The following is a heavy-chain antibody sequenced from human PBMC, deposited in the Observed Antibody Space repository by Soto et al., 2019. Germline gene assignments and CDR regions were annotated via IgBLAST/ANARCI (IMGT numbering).Heavy chain of an antibody. CDR1: GFTFSDYS. V-gene: IGHV3-21*02. CDR2: ITSGSSYI. D-gene: IGHD4-4*01. CDR3: AIVGSGSVPRRIQSDF. J-gene: IGHJ4*02. Sequence: EVQLVESGGGLVEPGGSLRLSCTASGFTFSDYSMNWVRQAPGKGLEWVSCITSGSSYIYYADSVKGRFTISRDNARNSLYLQMKRVGAEETAVYYCAIVGSGSVPRRIQSDFWGQGALVTVSS.